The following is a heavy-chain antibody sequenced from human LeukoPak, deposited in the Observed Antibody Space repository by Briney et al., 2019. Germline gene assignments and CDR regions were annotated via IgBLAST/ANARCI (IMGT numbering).Heavy chain of an antibody. J-gene: IGHJ6*03. V-gene: IGHV1-8*01. Sequence: ASVKVSCKASGYIFTSYDINWVRQATGQGLEWMGWMNSNSGDTGYAQTFLGRVTLTRDTSISTAYMELSSLRSEDTAVYYCARGPDYDLLTGYPDYYYYSMDVWGKGTTVTVSS. CDR1: GYIFTSYD. CDR2: MNSNSGDT. D-gene: IGHD3-9*01. CDR3: ARGPDYDLLTGYPDYYYYSMDV.